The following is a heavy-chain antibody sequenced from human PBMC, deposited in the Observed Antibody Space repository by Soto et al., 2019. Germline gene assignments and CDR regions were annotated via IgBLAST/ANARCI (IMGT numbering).Heavy chain of an antibody. CDR3: AKEENAGMVVTTFDN. CDR2: ITQSGDLT. CDR1: GCTFSSYG. V-gene: IGHV3-23*01. J-gene: IGHJ4*02. Sequence: PXGSLLLTCPASGCTFSSYGMSWVRQAPGKGLEWVSAITQSGDLTFYIDSVRGRFTISKDSSENTLYLQMNKLRAEDTAVYYCAKEENAGMVVTTFDNWGPGTLVTVSS. D-gene: IGHD2-21*02.